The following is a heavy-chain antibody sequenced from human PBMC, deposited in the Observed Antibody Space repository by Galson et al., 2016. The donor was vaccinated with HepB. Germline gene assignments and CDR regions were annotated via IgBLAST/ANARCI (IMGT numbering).Heavy chain of an antibody. CDR1: GFTFRNYG. Sequence: SLRLSCAASGFTFRNYGMTGVRQAPGKGLEVVASISRSGDSTDYADSVKARFTISRDNTKNTLSQQMNSLTADDTAIYYCVQGSTAPAVWGKGTTVTVSS. CDR3: VQGSTAPAV. CDR2: ISRSGDST. D-gene: IGHD2-2*01. J-gene: IGHJ6*04. V-gene: IGHV3-23*01.